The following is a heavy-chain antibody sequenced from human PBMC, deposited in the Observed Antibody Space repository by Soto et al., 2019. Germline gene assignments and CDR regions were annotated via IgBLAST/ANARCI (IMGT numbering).Heavy chain of an antibody. D-gene: IGHD3-3*01. Sequence: GTSVKVSCKASGYTFTSYGISWVRQSHGQGLEWMGWISAYNGNTNYAQKLQGRVTMTTDTSTSTAYMELRSLRSDDTAVYYCARGPILEWLSQSFYYYYMDVWGKGTTVTVSS. CDR3: ARGPILEWLSQSFYYYYMDV. CDR2: ISAYNGNT. V-gene: IGHV1-18*01. J-gene: IGHJ6*03. CDR1: GYTFTSYG.